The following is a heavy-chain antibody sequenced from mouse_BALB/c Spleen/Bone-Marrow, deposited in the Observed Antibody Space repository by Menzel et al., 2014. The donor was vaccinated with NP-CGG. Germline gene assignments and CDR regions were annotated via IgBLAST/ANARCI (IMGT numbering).Heavy chain of an antibody. CDR1: GFTFSSFG. V-gene: IGHV5-17*02. CDR2: ISSGSSTI. CDR3: ARSGSSSGYFDY. J-gene: IGHJ2*01. D-gene: IGHD1-1*01. Sequence: DVKLQEPGGGLVQPGGSRKLSCAASGFTFSSFGMHWVRQAPEKGLEWVAYISSGSSTIYYADTVMGRFTISRDNPKNTLFLQMTSLRSEDTAMYYCARSGSSSGYFDYWGQGTTLTVSS.